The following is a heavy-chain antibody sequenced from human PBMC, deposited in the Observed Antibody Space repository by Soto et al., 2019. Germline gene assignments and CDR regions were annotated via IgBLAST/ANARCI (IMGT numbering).Heavy chain of an antibody. J-gene: IGHJ6*02. Sequence: EVRLVESGGGLVQPGGSLRLSCAASGFTFSSYWMHWVRQPPGKGLVWVSRINSDGTTTNYAGSVKGRFTVSRDNAKNTLYLQMSSLRAEDTAVYYCAREALRDYGMDVWGQGTTVTVSS. V-gene: IGHV3-74*01. CDR2: INSDGTTT. CDR3: AREALRDYGMDV. CDR1: GFTFSSYW.